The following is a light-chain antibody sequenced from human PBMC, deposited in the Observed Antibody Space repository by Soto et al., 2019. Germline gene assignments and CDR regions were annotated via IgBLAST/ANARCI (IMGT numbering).Light chain of an antibody. V-gene: IGLV1-51*01. CDR2: DDY. CDR3: GTWDTSLYTVV. Sequence: QSVLTQPPSVSAAPGQKVSISGSGSSSNIGNNYVSWYQQLPGTAPKFLIYDDYKRPSGIPDRFSGSKSGTSATLVITGLQTGDEADYYCGTWDTSLYTVVFGGGTKLTVL. CDR1: SSNIGNNY. J-gene: IGLJ2*01.